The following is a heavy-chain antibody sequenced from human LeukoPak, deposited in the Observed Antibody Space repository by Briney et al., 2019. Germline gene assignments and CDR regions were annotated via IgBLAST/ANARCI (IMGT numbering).Heavy chain of an antibody. CDR3: TREGVYSPDPSSYHRLPFDI. Sequence: ASVKVSCKASGGTFSSYAITWVRQAPGQGLEWMGRIIPILDVANFAQKFKGRVSITADKSTNTAHLELSNLRSEDTAVYYCTREGVYSPDPSSYHRLPFDIWGKGTVVIVSS. V-gene: IGHV1-69*04. J-gene: IGHJ3*02. CDR2: IIPILDVA. D-gene: IGHD3-16*02. CDR1: GGTFSSYA.